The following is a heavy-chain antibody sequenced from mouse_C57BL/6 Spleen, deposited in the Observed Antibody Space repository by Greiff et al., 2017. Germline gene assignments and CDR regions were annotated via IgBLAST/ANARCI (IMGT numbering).Heavy chain of an antibody. CDR3: ARGNWAHFDY. J-gene: IGHJ2*01. CDR2: INPNNGGT. CDR1: GYTFTDYY. D-gene: IGHD4-1*01. Sequence: EVQLQQSGPELVKPGASVKISCKASGYTFTDYYMNWVKQSHGKSLEWIGDINPNNGGTSYNQKFKGKATLTVDKSSSTAYMELRSLTSEDSAIYYCARGNWAHFDYWGQGTTLTVSS. V-gene: IGHV1-26*01.